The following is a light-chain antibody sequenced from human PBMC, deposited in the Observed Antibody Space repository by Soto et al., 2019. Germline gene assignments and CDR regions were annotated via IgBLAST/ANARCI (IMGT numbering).Light chain of an antibody. V-gene: IGKV3-11*01. Sequence: PGERATLSCRASQSVSSHLAWYQQKPGQAPRLLMYDTSNRATGIPARFSGSGSGTDFTLTISSLEPEDFAVYYCQQRVNWPLTFGGGTKVEIK. CDR1: QSVSSH. CDR2: DTS. CDR3: QQRVNWPLT. J-gene: IGKJ4*01.